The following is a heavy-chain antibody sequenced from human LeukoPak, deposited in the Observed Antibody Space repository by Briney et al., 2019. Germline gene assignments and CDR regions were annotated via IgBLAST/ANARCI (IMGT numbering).Heavy chain of an antibody. D-gene: IGHD3-10*01. CDR2: IIPIFGTA. J-gene: IGHJ4*02. CDR1: GGTFSSYA. Sequence: SVKVSCKASGGTFSSYATSWVRQAPGQGLEWMGGIIPIFGTANYAQKFQGRVTITADESTSTAYMELSSLRSEDTAVYYCASFHSGSEEFDYWGQGTLVTVSS. V-gene: IGHV1-69*13. CDR3: ASFHSGSEEFDY.